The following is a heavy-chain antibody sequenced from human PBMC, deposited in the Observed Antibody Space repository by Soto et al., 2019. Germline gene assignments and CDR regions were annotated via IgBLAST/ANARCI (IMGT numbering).Heavy chain of an antibody. CDR2: IYYSGST. CDR1: GGSISSGSYY. D-gene: IGHD3-3*01. Sequence: PSETLSLTCTVSGGSISSGSYYWSWIRQPPGKGLEWIGYIYYSGSTNYNPSLKSRVTISVDTSKNQFSLKLSSVTAADTAVYYCASFTGRFLEWLGPSVYYYGMDVWGQGTKVTVSS. CDR3: ASFTGRFLEWLGPSVYYYGMDV. V-gene: IGHV4-61*01. J-gene: IGHJ6*02.